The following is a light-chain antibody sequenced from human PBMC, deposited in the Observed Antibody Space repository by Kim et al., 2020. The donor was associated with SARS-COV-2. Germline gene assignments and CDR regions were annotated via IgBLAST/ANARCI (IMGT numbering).Light chain of an antibody. Sequence: SPGERATLSCRASQSVNSNYLAWYQQKPGQLPRLLIYGASNRATGIPDRFSGSGSGTDFTLSISRLEPADFAVYYCQQYVSSSFTFGPGTKVDIK. CDR3: QQYVSSSFT. V-gene: IGKV3-20*01. CDR1: QSVNSNY. J-gene: IGKJ3*01. CDR2: GAS.